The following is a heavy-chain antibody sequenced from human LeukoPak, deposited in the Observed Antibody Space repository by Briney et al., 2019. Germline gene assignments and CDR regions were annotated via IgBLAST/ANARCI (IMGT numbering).Heavy chain of an antibody. CDR3: ASTSGYCSGGSCYLGAFDI. CDR1: VGSFSCYY. CDR2: INHNGRT. V-gene: IGHV4-34*01. Sequence: SEALLLTCAVYVGSFSCYYWSWVRQPPGKGLEWIGEINHNGRTNYNLSLKSRVSISVDTSKNQFSLKLSSVTAADTAVYCCASTSGYCSGGSCYLGAFDIWGQGTMVTVSS. J-gene: IGHJ3*02. D-gene: IGHD2-15*01.